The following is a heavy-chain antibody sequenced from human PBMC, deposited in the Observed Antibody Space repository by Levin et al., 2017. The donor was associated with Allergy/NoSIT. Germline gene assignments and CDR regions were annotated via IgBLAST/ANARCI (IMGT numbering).Heavy chain of an antibody. D-gene: IGHD1-26*01. V-gene: IGHV4-59*01. J-gene: IGHJ6*02. CDR1: GGSISSYY. Sequence: NPSETLSLTCTVSGGSISSYYWSWIRQPPGKGLEWIGYIYYIGSTNYNPSLKSRVTMSLDTSKNQFSLKLTSVTAADTAVYYCARDRVIVGTTNYYYGMDGWGQGTTVTVSS. CDR3: ARDRVIVGTTNYYYGMDG. CDR2: IYYIGST.